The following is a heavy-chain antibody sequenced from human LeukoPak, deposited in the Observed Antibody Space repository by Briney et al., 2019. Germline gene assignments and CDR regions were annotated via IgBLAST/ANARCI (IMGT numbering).Heavy chain of an antibody. D-gene: IGHD1-26*01. V-gene: IGHV4-4*07. J-gene: IGHJ5*02. Sequence: PSETLSLTSTVSSGSISSYYWSWIRQPAGKGLEWIGRIYTSGSTNYNPSLKSRVTMSVDTSKNQFSLKLSSVTAADTAVYYCAGDRVGATAYNWFDPWGQGTLVTVSS. CDR3: AGDRVGATAYNWFDP. CDR2: IYTSGST. CDR1: SGSISSYY.